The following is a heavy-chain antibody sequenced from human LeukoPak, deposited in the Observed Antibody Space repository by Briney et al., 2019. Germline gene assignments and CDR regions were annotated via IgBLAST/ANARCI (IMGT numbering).Heavy chain of an antibody. CDR2: INHSGST. J-gene: IGHJ4*02. V-gene: IGHV4-34*01. CDR3: ANLIAARPDY. CDR1: GGSFSGYY. Sequence: SETLSLTCAVCGGSFSGYYWSWIRQPPGKGLEWIGEINHSGSTNYNPSLKSRVTISVDTSKNQFSLKLSSVTAADTAVYYCANLIAARPDYWGQGTLVTVSS. D-gene: IGHD6-6*01.